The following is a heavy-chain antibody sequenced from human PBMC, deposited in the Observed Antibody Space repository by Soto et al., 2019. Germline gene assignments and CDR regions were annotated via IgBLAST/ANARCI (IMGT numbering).Heavy chain of an antibody. CDR2: IYFTGST. CDR1: GGSISGSSYY. V-gene: IGHV4-39*01. D-gene: IGHD3-22*01. J-gene: IGHJ6*02. CDR3: ARPHYYVSRGYYYHYGMDV. Sequence: ETLSLTCTVSGGSISGSSYYWGWLRQPTGKGLEWIGTIYFTGSTSYNPSLKSRVTISVDTSKNQFSLKLSSVTAADTAVYYCARPHYYVSRGYYYHYGMDVWGQGTTVTVSS.